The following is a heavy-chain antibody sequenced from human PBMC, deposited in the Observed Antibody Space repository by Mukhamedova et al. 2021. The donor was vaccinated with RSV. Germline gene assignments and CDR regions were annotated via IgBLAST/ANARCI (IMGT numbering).Heavy chain of an antibody. Sequence: GWISGYNGNTQYAQKFQDRVTMTTDTSTNSAYLEVRSLRSDDTAVYFCVRVPGRGDNAGAFVIWGQGTTVTVSS. V-gene: IGHV1-18*01. D-gene: IGHD5-24*01. CDR3: VRVPGRGDNAGAFVI. J-gene: IGHJ3*02. CDR2: ISGYNGNT.